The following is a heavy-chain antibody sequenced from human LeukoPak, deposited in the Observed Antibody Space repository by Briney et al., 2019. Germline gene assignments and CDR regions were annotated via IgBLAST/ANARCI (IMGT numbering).Heavy chain of an antibody. CDR1: GGTFSSYA. Sequence: SVKVSCKASGGTFSSYAISWVRQAPGQGLEWMGRIIPILGIANYAQKFQGRVTITADKSTSTAYMELSSLRSEDTAVYYCARKVYDYYGSGSYDYYYYYGMDVWGQGTTVTVSS. CDR2: IIPILGIA. CDR3: ARKVYDYYGSGSYDYYYYYGMDV. V-gene: IGHV1-69*04. J-gene: IGHJ6*02. D-gene: IGHD3-10*01.